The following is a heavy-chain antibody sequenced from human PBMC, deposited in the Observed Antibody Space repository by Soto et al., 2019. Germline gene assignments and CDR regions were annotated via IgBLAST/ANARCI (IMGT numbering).Heavy chain of an antibody. D-gene: IGHD6-6*01. CDR1: GCSISSYY. J-gene: IGHJ5*02. CDR2: IYYSGST. Sequence: PSETLSLTCTFSGCSISSYYWSWIRQPPGKGLEWIGYIYYSGSTNYNPSLKSRVTISVDTSKNQFSLKLSSVTAADTAVYYCARQPGTIAARPWWFDPWGQGTLVTVSS. CDR3: ARQPGTIAARPWWFDP. V-gene: IGHV4-59*08.